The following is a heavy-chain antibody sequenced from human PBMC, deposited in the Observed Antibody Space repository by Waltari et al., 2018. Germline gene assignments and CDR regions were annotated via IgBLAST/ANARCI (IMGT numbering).Heavy chain of an antibody. CDR2: IYYSGST. CDR1: GGPISSRSYY. Sequence: QLQLQESGPGLVKPSETLSLTCTVSGGPISSRSYYWGWIRQPPGKGLEWIGSIYYSGSTYYNPSLKSRVTISVDTSKNQFSLKLSSVTAADTAVYYCARSPSPAMDIDYWGQGTLVTVSS. CDR3: ARSPSPAMDIDY. V-gene: IGHV4-39*07. D-gene: IGHD5-18*01. J-gene: IGHJ4*02.